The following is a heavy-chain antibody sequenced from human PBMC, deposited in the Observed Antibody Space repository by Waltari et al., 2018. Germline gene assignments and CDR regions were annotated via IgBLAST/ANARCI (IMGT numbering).Heavy chain of an antibody. CDR2: IYGGGTST. V-gene: IGHV3-23*03. D-gene: IGHD2-8*01. Sequence: EVQLLESGGGLVQTGGSLRLSCAAAGFTLGSCAMSWVCQAPGKGLGWVSVIYGGGTSTYYEDSVKGRFTISRDNSKNTLYLQMNSLRAEDTAVYYCAKDFQWGFPAVWGKATTVTVSS. CDR3: AKDFQWGFPAV. CDR1: GFTLGSCA. J-gene: IGHJ6*04.